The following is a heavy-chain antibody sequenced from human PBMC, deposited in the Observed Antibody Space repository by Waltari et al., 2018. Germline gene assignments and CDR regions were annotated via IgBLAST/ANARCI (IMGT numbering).Heavy chain of an antibody. CDR1: GFTFSSYS. J-gene: IGHJ5*02. V-gene: IGHV3-21*01. CDR3: ARSGGRNGDYMGWFDP. Sequence: EVQLVESGGGLVKPGGSLRLSCAASGFTFSSYSMNWVRQAPGKGLEWVSSISSSSSYIYYADSVKGRFTISRDNAKNSLYLQMNSLRAEDTAVYYCARSGGRNGDYMGWFDPWGQGTLVTVSS. D-gene: IGHD4-17*01. CDR2: ISSSSSYI.